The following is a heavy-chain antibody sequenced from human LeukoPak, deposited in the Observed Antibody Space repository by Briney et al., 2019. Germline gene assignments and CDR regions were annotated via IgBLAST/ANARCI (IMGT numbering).Heavy chain of an antibody. CDR2: IYHGGNT. CDR3: ARDGGYGDGTFDI. V-gene: IGHV4-38-2*02. CDR1: DYSISSGYY. Sequence: SETLSLTRAVSDYSISSGYYWGWVRQPPGKGLEWIGSIYHGGNTYYNPSLKSRVTTSVDTSKNQFPLKLSSVTAADTAVYYCARDGGYGDGTFDIWGPGTMITVSS. D-gene: IGHD4-17*01. J-gene: IGHJ3*02.